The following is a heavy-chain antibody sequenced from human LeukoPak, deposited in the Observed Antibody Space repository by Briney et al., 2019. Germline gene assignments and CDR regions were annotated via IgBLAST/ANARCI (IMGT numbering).Heavy chain of an antibody. D-gene: IGHD6-13*01. Sequence: GGSLRLSCAASGFTFSSYSMNWVRQAPGKGLEWVSYISSSSSTIYYADSVKGRFTISRDNAKNSLYLQINSVRAEDTAVYYCARVFSSCFWGQGSLVTVSS. V-gene: IGHV3-48*04. CDR2: ISSSSSTI. J-gene: IGHJ4*02. CDR1: GFTFSSYS. CDR3: ARVFSSCF.